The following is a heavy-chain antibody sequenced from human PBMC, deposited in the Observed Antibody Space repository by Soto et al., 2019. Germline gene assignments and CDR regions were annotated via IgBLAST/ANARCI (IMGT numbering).Heavy chain of an antibody. CDR1: GDTFAFYS. Sequence: QVQLVQSGAEVKRPGSSVKVSCKASGDTFAFYSINWVRQAPGLGLEWMGRINPILSMSNYAQRFQGRVTRTADKSMSTAYMVLNSLRSEDTPIYYCATSYGSGYRAFDYWGQGALVTVSS. CDR3: ATSYGSGYRAFDY. D-gene: IGHD3-10*01. V-gene: IGHV1-69*02. J-gene: IGHJ4*02. CDR2: INPILSMS.